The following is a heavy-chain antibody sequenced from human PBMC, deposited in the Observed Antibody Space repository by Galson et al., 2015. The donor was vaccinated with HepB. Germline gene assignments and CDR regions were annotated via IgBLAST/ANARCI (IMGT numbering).Heavy chain of an antibody. V-gene: IGHV1-69*13. CDR2: IIPIFGTA. CDR3: ASQATIFGVAMGAYGMDV. Sequence: SVKVSCKASGGTFSSYAISWVRQAPGQGLEWMGGIIPIFGTANYAQKFQGRVTITADESTSTAYMELSSLRSEDTAVYYCASQATIFGVAMGAYGMDVWGQGTTVTVSS. CDR1: GGTFSSYA. J-gene: IGHJ6*02. D-gene: IGHD3-3*01.